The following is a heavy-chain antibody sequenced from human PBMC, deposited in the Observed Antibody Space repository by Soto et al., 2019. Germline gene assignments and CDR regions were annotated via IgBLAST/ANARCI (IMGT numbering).Heavy chain of an antibody. CDR2: ISAYNGNT. D-gene: IGHD6-25*01. Sequence: ASVKVSCKASGYTFTRYGISWVRQAPGQGLEWMGWISAYNGNTNYAQKLQGRVTMTKDTSTSTVYMDLRSLRSDDTAVYYCARLDSDYDYYYAMDVWGQGTTVTVS. J-gene: IGHJ6*02. V-gene: IGHV1-18*01. CDR3: ARLDSDYDYYYAMDV. CDR1: GYTFTRYG.